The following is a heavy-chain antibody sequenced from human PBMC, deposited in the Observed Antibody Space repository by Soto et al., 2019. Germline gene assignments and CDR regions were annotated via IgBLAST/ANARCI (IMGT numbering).Heavy chain of an antibody. D-gene: IGHD6-13*01. V-gene: IGHV4-4*02. CDR2: IYRSGST. Sequence: SETLSLTCAVSGSSLSTTHWWSWVRQSPGKGLEWIGEIYRSGSTKYNPSLKSRVSMSLDKSKNEFSLNLKSVSAADTAVYYCARTVRSYSWSYFDDWGQGTLVTVSS. J-gene: IGHJ4*02. CDR1: GSSLSTTHW. CDR3: ARTVRSYSWSYFDD.